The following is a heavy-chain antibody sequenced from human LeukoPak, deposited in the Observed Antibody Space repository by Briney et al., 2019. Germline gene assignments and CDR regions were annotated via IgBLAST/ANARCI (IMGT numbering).Heavy chain of an antibody. V-gene: IGHV4-59*01. CDR3: ARESYSSGWFLSPWFDP. D-gene: IGHD6-19*01. J-gene: IGHJ5*02. CDR1: GASISSYY. CDR2: IYYSGSI. Sequence: SETLSLTCTVSGASISSYYWSWIRQPPGKGLEWIGDIYYSGSIKYNPSLKSRVTMSVDTSKNQFSLKLSSVTAADTAVYYCARESYSSGWFLSPWFDPWGQGTLVTVSS.